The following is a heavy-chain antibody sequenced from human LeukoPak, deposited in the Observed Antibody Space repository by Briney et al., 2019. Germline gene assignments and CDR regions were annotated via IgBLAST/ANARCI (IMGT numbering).Heavy chain of an antibody. CDR3: ARGSPSIYAFDI. J-gene: IGHJ3*02. D-gene: IGHD3-3*02. CDR2: ISSSGSTI. V-gene: IGHV3-11*04. CDR1: GFTFSNYY. Sequence: PGGSLRLSCAASGFTFSNYYMSWVRQAPGKGLEWVSYISSSGSTIYYADSVKGRFTISRDNSKNSLYLQMNSLRAEDTAVYYCARGSPSIYAFDIWGQGTMVTVSS.